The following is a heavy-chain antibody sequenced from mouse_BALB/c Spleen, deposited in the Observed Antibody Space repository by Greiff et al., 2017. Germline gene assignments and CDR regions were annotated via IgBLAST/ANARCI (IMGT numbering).Heavy chain of an antibody. CDR2: IYPGDGDT. V-gene: IGHV1-87*01. CDR3: ARTHYGSSYDGFAY. Sequence: VKLQESGAELARPGASVKLSCKASGYTFTSYWMQWVKQRPGQGLEWIGAIYPGDGDTRYTQKFKGKATLTADKSSSTAYMQLSSLASEDSAVYYCARTHYGSSYDGFAYWGQGTLVTVSA. D-gene: IGHD1-1*01. CDR1: GYTFTSYW. J-gene: IGHJ3*01.